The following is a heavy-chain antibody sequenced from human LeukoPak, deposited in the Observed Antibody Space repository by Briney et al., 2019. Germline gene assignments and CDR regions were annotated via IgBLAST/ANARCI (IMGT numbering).Heavy chain of an antibody. D-gene: IGHD1-1*01. V-gene: IGHV1-69*06. J-gene: IGHJ4*02. CDR1: GGTFSSYA. CDR3: ASGGLEPSLAGGTDY. Sequence: ASVKVSCKASGGTFSSYAISWVRQAPGQGLEWMGGIIPIFGTANYAQKFQGRVTITADKSTSTAYMELSSLRSEDTAVYYCASGGLEPSLAGGTDYWGQGTLVTVSS. CDR2: IIPIFGTA.